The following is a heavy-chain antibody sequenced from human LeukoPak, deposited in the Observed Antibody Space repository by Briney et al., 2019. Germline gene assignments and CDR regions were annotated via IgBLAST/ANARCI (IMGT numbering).Heavy chain of an antibody. V-gene: IGHV3-53*05. CDR3: ARGHSSSWYGFPDY. CDR1: GFTVSSNY. CDR2: IYSGGST. D-gene: IGHD6-13*01. Sequence: GGSLRLSCAASGFTVSSNYMSWVRQAPGKGLEWVSVIYSGGSTYYADSVKGRFTISRDNSKNTLYLQMNSLRAEDTAVYYCARGHSSSWYGFPDYWGQGTLVTVSS. J-gene: IGHJ4*02.